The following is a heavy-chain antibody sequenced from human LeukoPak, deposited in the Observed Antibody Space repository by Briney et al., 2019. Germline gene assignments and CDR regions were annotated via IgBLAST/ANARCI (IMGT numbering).Heavy chain of an antibody. Sequence: PGGSLRLSCAASGFTFSSYGMHWVRQAPGKGLEGVAVIWYDGSNKYYADSVKGRFTISRDNSKNTLYLQMNSLRAEDTAVYYCARGGQRLSGPTYYYYYYGMDVWGQGTTVTVSS. CDR3: ARGGQRLSGPTYYYYYYGMDV. CDR2: IWYDGSNK. CDR1: GFTFSSYG. J-gene: IGHJ6*02. D-gene: IGHD1-1*01. V-gene: IGHV3-33*01.